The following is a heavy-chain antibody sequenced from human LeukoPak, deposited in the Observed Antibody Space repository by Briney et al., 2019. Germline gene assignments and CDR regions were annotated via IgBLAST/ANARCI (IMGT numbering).Heavy chain of an antibody. CDR3: ARDGDGYNYKLDY. J-gene: IGHJ4*02. CDR2: ISSSGSTI. V-gene: IGHV3-11*01. D-gene: IGHD5-24*01. Sequence: PGGSLRLSCAASGFTFSDYYMSWIRQAPGKGLEWISYISSSGSTIYCADSVKGRFTISRDNAKNSLYLQMNSLRAEDTAVYYCARDGDGYNYKLDYWGQGTLVTVSS. CDR1: GFTFSDYY.